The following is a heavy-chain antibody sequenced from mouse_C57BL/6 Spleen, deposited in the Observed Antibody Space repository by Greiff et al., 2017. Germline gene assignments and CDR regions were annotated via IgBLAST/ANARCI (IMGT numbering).Heavy chain of an antibody. Sequence: ESGPGLVKPSQSLSLTCSVTGYSITSGYYWNWIRQFPGNKLEWMGYISYDGSNNYNPSLKNRIPITRDTSKNQFFLKLNSVTTEDTATYYCARFYLKGYFDYWGQGTTLTVSS. J-gene: IGHJ2*01. D-gene: IGHD1-1*01. CDR3: ARFYLKGYFDY. CDR2: ISYDGSN. CDR1: GYSITSGYY. V-gene: IGHV3-6*01.